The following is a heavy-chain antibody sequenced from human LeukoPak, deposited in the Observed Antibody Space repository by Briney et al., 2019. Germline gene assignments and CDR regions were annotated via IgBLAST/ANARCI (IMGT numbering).Heavy chain of an antibody. CDR1: GYTFTSYG. Sequence: ASVKVSCKASGYTFTSYGFSWVRQAPGQGLEWMGWISAYNGNTNYAQKLQGRVTMTTDTSTSTAYMELRSLRSDDTAVYYCARPTTVVVVAASPLTPPWFGPWRQGTHVTVSS. CDR3: ARPTTVVVVAASPLTPPWFGP. V-gene: IGHV1-18*04. CDR2: ISAYNGNT. J-gene: IGHJ5*02. D-gene: IGHD2-15*01.